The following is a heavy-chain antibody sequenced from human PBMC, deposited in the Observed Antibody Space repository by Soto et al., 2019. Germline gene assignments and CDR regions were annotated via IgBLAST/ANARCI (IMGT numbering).Heavy chain of an antibody. CDR2: IHYPGST. CDR1: GGSISRYY. Sequence: PSETLSLTCTVSGGSISRYYWTWIRQPPGKGLEWIGNIHYPGSTNYNPSLKSRVPISLGTSKSQFSLKLSSVTAADTAVYYCARDLSISSTDGPLDPWGHGTLVTVSS. D-gene: IGHD6-6*01. CDR3: ARDLSISSTDGPLDP. V-gene: IGHV4-59*01. J-gene: IGHJ5*02.